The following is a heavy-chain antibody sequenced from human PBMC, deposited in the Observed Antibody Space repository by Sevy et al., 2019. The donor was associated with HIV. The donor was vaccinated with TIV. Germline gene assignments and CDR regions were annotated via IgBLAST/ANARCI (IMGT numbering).Heavy chain of an antibody. CDR1: GFTFSSYG. Sequence: GGYLRLSCAASGFTFSSYGMHWVRQAPGKGLEWVAVILYEGSNKYYADSVKGRFTISRDNSKNTLYLQMNSLRAGDTAVCYCARGFAALPGYYYGMDVWGQGTAVTVSS. CDR3: ARGFAALPGYYYGMDV. J-gene: IGHJ6*02. V-gene: IGHV3-30*03. CDR2: ILYEGSNK. D-gene: IGHD6-6*01.